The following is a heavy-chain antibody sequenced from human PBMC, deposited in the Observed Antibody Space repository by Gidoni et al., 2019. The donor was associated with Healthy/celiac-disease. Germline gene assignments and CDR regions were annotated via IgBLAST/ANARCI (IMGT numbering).Heavy chain of an antibody. J-gene: IGHJ4*02. CDR2: IYYSGST. D-gene: IGHD3-22*01. V-gene: IGHV4-59*01. CDR3: ARDLIDYGGDYDSSGYYGRVLDY. CDR1: GGSISSYY. Sequence: QVQLQESGPGLVKPSETLSLTCTVSGGSISSYYWSWIRQPPGKGLEWIGYIYYSGSTNYNPSLKSRVTISVDTSKNQFSPKLSSVTAADTAVYYCARDLIDYGGDYDSSGYYGRVLDYWGQGTLVTVSS.